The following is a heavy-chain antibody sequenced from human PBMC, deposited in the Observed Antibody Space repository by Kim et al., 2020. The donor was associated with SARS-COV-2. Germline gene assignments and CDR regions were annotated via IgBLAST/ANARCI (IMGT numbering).Heavy chain of an antibody. J-gene: IGHJ6*02. CDR1: GYTFTGYY. D-gene: IGHD5-12*01. Sequence: ASVKVSCKASGYTFTGYYMHWVRQAPGQGLEWMGRINPKSGGTNYAQKFQGRVTMTSDTSISTAYMELSRLRSDDTVVYYCVRGAGIRRGYSGAYYYYGMDVWGQGTTVTVSS. V-gene: IGHV1-2*05. CDR3: VRGAGIRRGYSGAYYYYGMDV. CDR2: INPKSGGT.